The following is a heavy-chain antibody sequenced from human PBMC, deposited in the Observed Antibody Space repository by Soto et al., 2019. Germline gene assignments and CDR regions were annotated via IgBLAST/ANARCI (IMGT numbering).Heavy chain of an antibody. D-gene: IGHD6-13*01. CDR2: ISDSGATT. J-gene: IGHJ5*02. CDR1: GFTFSNYA. V-gene: IGHV3-23*01. Sequence: PGRSLRLSCVASGFTFSNYAMSCVRQAPGKGLEWVSIISDSGATTYYADSVKGRFTISRDNSKNTLYLQMNSLRAEDTALYYCAKDRAGIAATNFPLNWLDPWGQGTLVTVSS. CDR3: AKDRAGIAATNFPLNWLDP.